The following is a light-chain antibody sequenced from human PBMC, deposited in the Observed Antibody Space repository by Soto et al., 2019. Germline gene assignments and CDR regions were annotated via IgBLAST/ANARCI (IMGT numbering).Light chain of an antibody. CDR3: QQYGSSSWT. Sequence: EIVLTQSPGTLSLSPGERATLSCRASQSVSSSYLAWYQQKPGQAPRLLIYGTSSRATAIPDRFSGSGSGTDFTLTISRLVPEDFAVYYCQQYGSSSWTFGQGTKVEIK. V-gene: IGKV3-20*01. CDR2: GTS. J-gene: IGKJ1*01. CDR1: QSVSSSY.